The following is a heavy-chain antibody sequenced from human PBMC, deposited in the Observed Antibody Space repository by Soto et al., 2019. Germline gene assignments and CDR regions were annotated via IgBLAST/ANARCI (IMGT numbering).Heavy chain of an antibody. CDR3: ARDLAAVTRAFDY. D-gene: IGHD6-13*01. J-gene: IGHJ4*02. V-gene: IGHV4-59*01. CDR2: VYYTGTT. Sequence: SETLSLTCTVSGGSISSYFYIWVRQPPGKGLEWIGSVYYTGTTDYNPSLKRRVTISVDTSKTQFSLNLRSVTAADTAVYYCARDLAAVTRAFDYWGRGTLVTVSS. CDR1: GGSISSYF.